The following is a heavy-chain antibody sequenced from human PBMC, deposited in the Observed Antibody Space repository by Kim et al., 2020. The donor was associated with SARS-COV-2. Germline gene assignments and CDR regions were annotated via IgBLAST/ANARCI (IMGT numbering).Heavy chain of an antibody. CDR2: IVSDGSRT. J-gene: IGHJ6*02. CDR3: ARHITTTMDV. D-gene: IGHD3-10*01. Sequence: GGSLRLSCAASGITFSNYWMHWVRQAPGKGLVWVSYIVSDGSRTSYADSVKGRFTISRDNAKNTLYLQMNSLRAEDTAVYYCARHITTTMDVWGQGTTVTVSS. V-gene: IGHV3-74*01. CDR1: GITFSNYW.